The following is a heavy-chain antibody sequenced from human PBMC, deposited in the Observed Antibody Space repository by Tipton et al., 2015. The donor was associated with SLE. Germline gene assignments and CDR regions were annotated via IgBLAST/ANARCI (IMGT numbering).Heavy chain of an antibody. D-gene: IGHD5-12*01. CDR3: ATRYDLVPD. Sequence: VQLVQSGGGLVRPGGSLRLSCAASGFTFSSYSMNWVRQAPGKGLEWVSYISSSGGIIYYADSVKGRFTISRDNAKNSLYLQMNSLRAEDTAVYYCATRYDLVPDWGQGTLVTVSS. J-gene: IGHJ4*02. CDR1: GFTFSSYS. V-gene: IGHV3-21*05. CDR2: ISSSGGII.